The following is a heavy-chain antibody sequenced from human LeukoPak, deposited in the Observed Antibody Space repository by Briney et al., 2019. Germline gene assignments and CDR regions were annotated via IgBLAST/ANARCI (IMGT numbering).Heavy chain of an antibody. J-gene: IGHJ3*02. Sequence: SETLSLTCTVSGGSISSSSYYWGWIHQPPGKGLEWIGSIYYSGSTYYNPSLKSRVTISVDTSKSQFSLRLSSVTAADTAVYYCARHTSGWHDAFDIWGQGTMVTVSS. CDR2: IYYSGST. V-gene: IGHV4-39*01. CDR3: ARHTSGWHDAFDI. D-gene: IGHD6-19*01. CDR1: GGSISSSSYY.